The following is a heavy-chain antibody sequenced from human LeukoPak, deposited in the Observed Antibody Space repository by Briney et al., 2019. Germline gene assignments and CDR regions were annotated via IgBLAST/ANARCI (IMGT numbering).Heavy chain of an antibody. CDR1: AYSFTSYR. V-gene: IGHV1-18*01. Sequence: ASVKVSCKGSAYSFTSYRISWERVAPGQGLEWMGWISAYNGNTNYAQKLQGRVTMTTDTSTSTAYMELRSLRSDDTAVYYCARVKRQVVVAASNSYYFEDWGQGTLVTVSS. D-gene: IGHD2-15*01. CDR3: ARVKRQVVVAASNSYYFED. J-gene: IGHJ4*02. CDR2: ISAYNGNT.